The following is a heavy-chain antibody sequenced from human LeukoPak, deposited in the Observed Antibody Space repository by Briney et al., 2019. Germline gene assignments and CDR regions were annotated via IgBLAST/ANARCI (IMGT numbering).Heavy chain of an antibody. D-gene: IGHD6-13*01. Sequence: PSQTLSLTCTVSGGSISSGGYYWSWIRQPPGKGLEWIGYIYHSGSTYYNPSLKSRVTISVDRSKNQFSLKLSSVTAADTAVYYCATSWAAAVLDYWGQGTLVTVSS. CDR3: ATSWAAAVLDY. V-gene: IGHV4-30-2*01. J-gene: IGHJ4*02. CDR2: IYHSGST. CDR1: GGSISSGGYY.